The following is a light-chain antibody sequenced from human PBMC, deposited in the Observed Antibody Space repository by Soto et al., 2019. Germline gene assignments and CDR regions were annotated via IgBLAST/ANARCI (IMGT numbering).Light chain of an antibody. CDR1: QAISSA. CDR2: DAS. V-gene: IGKV1D-13*01. Sequence: GIRVTITCRARQAISSALAWYQQKPGKPTKLLIYDASTLQRGVPSRFSGTASGTDFTLTINSLQPEDFATYYCQQFNNWPVTFGPGTKVDIK. J-gene: IGKJ3*01. CDR3: QQFNNWPVT.